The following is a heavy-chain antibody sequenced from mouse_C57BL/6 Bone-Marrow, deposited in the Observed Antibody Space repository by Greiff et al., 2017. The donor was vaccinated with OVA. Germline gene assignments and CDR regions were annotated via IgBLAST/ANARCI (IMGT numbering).Heavy chain of an antibody. V-gene: IGHV1-72*01. J-gene: IGHJ2*01. D-gene: IGHD4-1*02. Sequence: VKLQQSGAELVKPGASVKLSCKASGYTFTSYWMHWVKQRPGLGLEWIGRIDPNSGGTKYNEKFKSKATLTVDKPSSTAYMQLSSLTSEDSAVYYCASPTGTGDYWGQGTTLTVSS. CDR2: IDPNSGGT. CDR1: GYTFTSYW. CDR3: ASPTGTGDY.